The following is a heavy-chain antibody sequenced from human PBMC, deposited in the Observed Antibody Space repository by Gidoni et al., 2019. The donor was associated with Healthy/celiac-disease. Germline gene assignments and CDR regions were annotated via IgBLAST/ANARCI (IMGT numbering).Heavy chain of an antibody. CDR3: ARDRPYYYDSSGYYYPFGDYYGMDV. CDR2: ISYDGSNK. V-gene: IGHV3-30-3*01. Sequence: RSLRLSCAASGFTFSSYAMHWVRKAPGKGLEWVAVISYDGSNKYYADSVKGRFTISRDNSKNTLYLQMNSLRAEDTAVYYCARDRPYYYDSSGYYYPFGDYYGMDVWGQGTTVTVSS. J-gene: IGHJ6*02. CDR1: GFTFSSYA. D-gene: IGHD3-22*01.